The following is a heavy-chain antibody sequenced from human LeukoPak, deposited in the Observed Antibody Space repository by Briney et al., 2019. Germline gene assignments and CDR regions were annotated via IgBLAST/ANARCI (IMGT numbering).Heavy chain of an antibody. J-gene: IGHJ5*02. CDR2: INPNSGGT. D-gene: IGHD7-27*01. Sequence: ASVKVSCKASGYTFTGYYMHWVRQAPGQGLEWMGRINPNSGGTNYAQKFQGRVTMTRDTTISTAYIELNRLTSDDTAVYYCAPGPGWFDPWGQGTLLTVSS. CDR3: APGPGWFDP. CDR1: GYTFTGYY. V-gene: IGHV1-2*06.